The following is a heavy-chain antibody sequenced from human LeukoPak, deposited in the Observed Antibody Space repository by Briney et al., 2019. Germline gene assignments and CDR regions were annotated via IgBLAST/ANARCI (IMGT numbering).Heavy chain of an antibody. D-gene: IGHD2-15*01. Sequence: PGGSLRLSCAASGFTFNTNWMHWVRQAPGKGLVWVSCINGDGSTTTYADSVKGRFTISRDNAKNTVYLQINNLRAEDTAVYYCARRPGYCSGGSCSYLDYWGQGTLVTVSS. CDR2: INGDGSTT. CDR1: GFTFNTNW. CDR3: ARRPGYCSGGSCSYLDY. J-gene: IGHJ4*02. V-gene: IGHV3-74*01.